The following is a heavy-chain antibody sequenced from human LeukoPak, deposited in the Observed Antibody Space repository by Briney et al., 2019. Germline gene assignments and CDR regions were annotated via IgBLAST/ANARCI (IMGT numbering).Heavy chain of an antibody. CDR2: INHSGST. V-gene: IGHV4-34*01. D-gene: IGHD2-2*01. Sequence: SSETLSLTCAVYGGSFSGYYWSWIRQPPGKGLEWIGEINHSGSTNYNPSLKSRVTISVDTSKNQFSLKLSSVTAADTAVYYCARGPIPAANLAWFDPWGQGTLVTVSS. CDR1: GGSFSGYY. J-gene: IGHJ5*02. CDR3: ARGPIPAANLAWFDP.